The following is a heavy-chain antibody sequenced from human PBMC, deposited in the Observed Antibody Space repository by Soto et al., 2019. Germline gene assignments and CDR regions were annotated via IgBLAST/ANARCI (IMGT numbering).Heavy chain of an antibody. Sequence: QVQLVESGGGLVQPGGSLRLSCAASGFTFGDYEMSWIRQAAGKGPEWVSFLSRSGNTRYYADSVKGRFSISRDNAENSLYLQMESLRVEDTATYFGARSSSWYAADAFDMWGQVTMVTVSA. V-gene: IGHV3-11*01. CDR3: ARSSSWYAADAFDM. D-gene: IGHD6-19*01. CDR1: GFTFGDYE. J-gene: IGHJ3*02. CDR2: LSRSGNTR.